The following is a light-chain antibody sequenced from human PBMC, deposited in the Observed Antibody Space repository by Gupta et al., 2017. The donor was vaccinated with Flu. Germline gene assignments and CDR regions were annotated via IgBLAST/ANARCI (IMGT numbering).Light chain of an antibody. CDR2: AN. J-gene: IGLJ2*01. CDR3: QSYDSSLSVV. CDR1: SSNIGAAYY. Sequence: SVLTPPPSVSGSPGQRVTISCTGSSSNIGAAYYVHCYQQLPGTATKLLIYANKRPSGVPVRFSGSRSGTSASLAITGLQPEDEADYYCQSYDSSLSVVFGGGTKLTVL. V-gene: IGLV1-40*01.